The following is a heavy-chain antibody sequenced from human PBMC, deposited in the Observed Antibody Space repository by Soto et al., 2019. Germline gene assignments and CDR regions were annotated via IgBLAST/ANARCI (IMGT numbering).Heavy chain of an antibody. CDR3: AGAVSDFDVRRYRTSYFDQ. CDR2: IDNSGST. Sequence: SETLSLTCTVSGASVSTGVYYWTWIRQHAGKGLEWIGYIDNSGSTYYNPSLTGRVDISVDTSKNEFSLNLQSLTAADTAFYYCAGAVSDFDVRRYRTSYFDQWGQGILVTVSS. D-gene: IGHD3-10*02. V-gene: IGHV4-31*03. CDR1: GASVSTGVYY. J-gene: IGHJ4*02.